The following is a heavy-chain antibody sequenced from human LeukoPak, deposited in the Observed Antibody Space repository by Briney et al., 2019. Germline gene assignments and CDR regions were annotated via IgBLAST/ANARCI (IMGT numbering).Heavy chain of an antibody. CDR2: ISAYNGNT. Sequence: GASVKVSCKASGYTFTSYGISWVRQAPGQGLEWMGWISAYNGNTNYAQKLQGRVTMTTDTSTSTAYMELRSLRSDDTAVYYCARDGSTSSWSGSFDYWGQGTLVTVSS. V-gene: IGHV1-18*01. CDR3: ARDGSTSSWSGSFDY. D-gene: IGHD6-13*01. CDR1: GYTFTSYG. J-gene: IGHJ4*02.